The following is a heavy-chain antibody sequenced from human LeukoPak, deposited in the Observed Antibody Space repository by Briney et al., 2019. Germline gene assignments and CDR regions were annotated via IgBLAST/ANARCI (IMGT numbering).Heavy chain of an antibody. Sequence: GGSQRLSCAASGFTFSSYDMHWVRQATGKGLEWVSAIGIVGDTYYPGSVKGRFTISRENAKNSLYLQMNSLRAGDTAVYYCARGSCSGGRCNGRAFDIWGQGTLVTVSS. V-gene: IGHV3-13*01. CDR1: GFTFSSYD. CDR3: ARGSCSGGRCNGRAFDI. D-gene: IGHD2-15*01. J-gene: IGHJ4*02. CDR2: IGIVGDT.